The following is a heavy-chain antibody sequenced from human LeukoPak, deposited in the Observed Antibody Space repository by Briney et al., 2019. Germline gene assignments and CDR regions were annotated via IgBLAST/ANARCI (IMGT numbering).Heavy chain of an antibody. V-gene: IGHV3-48*03. CDR3: ARRLPYYGMDV. J-gene: IGHJ6*02. CDR1: GFTFSSYE. Sequence: PGGSLRPSCAASGFTFSSYEMNWVRQAPGKGLEWVSYISTSGSTIYYADSVRGRFTVSRDNAKNSVYLQMNSLRAEDTAVYYCARRLPYYGMDVWGQGTTVTVSS. CDR2: ISTSGSTI.